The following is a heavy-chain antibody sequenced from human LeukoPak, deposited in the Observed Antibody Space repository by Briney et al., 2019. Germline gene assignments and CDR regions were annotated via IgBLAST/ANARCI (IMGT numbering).Heavy chain of an antibody. J-gene: IGHJ3*02. CDR2: IYYSGST. D-gene: IGHD3-3*01. CDR1: GGSISSGGYS. CDR3: ARHRFGVVMKAFDI. V-gene: IGHV4-30-4*07. Sequence: SQTLSLTCAVSGGSISSGGYSWSWIRQPPGKGLEWIGYIYYSGSTNYNPSLKSRVTISVDTSKNQFSLKLSSVTAADTAVYYCARHRFGVVMKAFDIWGQGTMVTVSS.